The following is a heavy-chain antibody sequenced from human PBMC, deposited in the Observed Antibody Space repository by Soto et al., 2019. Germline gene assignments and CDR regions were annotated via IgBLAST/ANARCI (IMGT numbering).Heavy chain of an antibody. D-gene: IGHD3-9*01. J-gene: IGHJ4*02. CDR3: ARELYYDILTAPTAGLGY. Sequence: ASVKVSCKASGYTFTAYYIHWVRQAPGQGLEWMGWISAYNGNTNYAQKLQGRVTMTTDTSTSTVYMELRSLRSDDTAVYYCARELYYDILTAPTAGLGYWGQGTLVTVSS. CDR1: GYTFTAYY. V-gene: IGHV1-18*01. CDR2: ISAYNGNT.